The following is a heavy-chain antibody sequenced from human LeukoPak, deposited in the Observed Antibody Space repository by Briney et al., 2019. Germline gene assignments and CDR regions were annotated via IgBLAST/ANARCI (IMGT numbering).Heavy chain of an antibody. CDR3: AREGGPYRPLDY. J-gene: IGHJ4*02. CDR2: VNLQGST. Sequence: SGTLSLTCGVSGGSITNTNYWTWVRQPPGKGLEWIGEVNLQGSTNYNPSVMGRVAISVDTSENHISLQLTSVTAADTAVYYCAREGGPYRPLDYTGQGTLVTVSS. CDR1: GGSITNTNY. V-gene: IGHV4-4*02.